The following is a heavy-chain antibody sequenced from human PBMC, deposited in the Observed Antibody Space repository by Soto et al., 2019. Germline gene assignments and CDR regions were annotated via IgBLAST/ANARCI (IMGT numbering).Heavy chain of an antibody. V-gene: IGHV2-70*13. J-gene: IGHJ6*02. CDR1: GFSLTSPGMC. Sequence: SGPTLVNPTETLTLTCTFSGFSLTSPGMCVSWIRQSPGKALEWLALIERDNDDKYYSTSLKTRLTISKDTRKNQVVLTMANMEPADTATYYCARSIRGPRRFNGMDVWGQGTTVTVSS. D-gene: IGHD1-20*01. CDR2: IERDNDDK. CDR3: ARSIRGPRRFNGMDV.